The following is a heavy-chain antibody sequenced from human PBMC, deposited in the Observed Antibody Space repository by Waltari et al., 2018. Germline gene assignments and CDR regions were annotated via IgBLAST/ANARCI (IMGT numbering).Heavy chain of an antibody. Sequence: EVQLVEAGGGCVQPGGCLRHSCAACGFQFSHVRLSRVRQAPGKGLEWMANIKQDGSAKYYADSVKGRFTISRDNAENSLYLQMNSLRVEDTAVYYCATSLDAAANDWGQGTLVTVSS. CDR3: ATSLDAAAND. V-gene: IGHV3-7*01. CDR2: IKQDGSAK. CDR1: GFQFSHVR. D-gene: IGHD5-18*01. J-gene: IGHJ4*02.